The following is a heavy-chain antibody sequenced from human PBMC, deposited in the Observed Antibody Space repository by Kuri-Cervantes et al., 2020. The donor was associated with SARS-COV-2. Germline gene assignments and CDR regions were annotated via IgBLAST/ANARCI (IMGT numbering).Heavy chain of an antibody. CDR2: IYYSGST. V-gene: IGHV4-31*01. D-gene: IGHD4-17*01. CDR1: GGSISSGGYY. CDR3: ARSYGLLFDY. Sequence: SETLSLTCTVSGGSISSGGYYWSWIRQHPGKGLEWIGYIYYSGSTYYNPSLKSLVTISVDTSKNQFSLKLSSVTAADTAVYYCARSYGLLFDYWGQGTLVTVSS. J-gene: IGHJ4*02.